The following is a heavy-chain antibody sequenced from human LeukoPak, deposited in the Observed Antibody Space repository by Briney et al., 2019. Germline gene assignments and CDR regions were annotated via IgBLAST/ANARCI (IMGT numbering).Heavy chain of an antibody. CDR3: ARRQRISRMSWGDF. Sequence: SSETLSLTCGVSGASFSAYYWSWIRQPPGKGLEWIAEVNNSGDTHYNPSLKSRVTISVDTSKYQFSPRVTSATAADTATYYCARRQRISRMSWGDFWGQGTLVIVSS. V-gene: IGHV4-34*01. J-gene: IGHJ4*02. D-gene: IGHD3-16*01. CDR2: VNNSGDT. CDR1: GASFSAYY.